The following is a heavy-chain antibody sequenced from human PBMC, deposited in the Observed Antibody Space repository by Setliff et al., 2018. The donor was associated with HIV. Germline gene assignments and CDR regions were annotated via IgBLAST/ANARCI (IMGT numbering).Heavy chain of an antibody. CDR2: MFRTGTS. CDR3: ARGASKELDY. CDR1: GGSLSGFY. D-gene: IGHD1-1*01. J-gene: IGHJ4*02. Sequence: SETLSLTCAVYGGSLSGFYWTFIRQSPGKGLEWIGTMFRTGTSYYNPSLTSRVTISQDTSKNQFSLELTSVTAADTAVYYCARGASKELDYWGPGTLVTVSS. V-gene: IGHV4-34*01.